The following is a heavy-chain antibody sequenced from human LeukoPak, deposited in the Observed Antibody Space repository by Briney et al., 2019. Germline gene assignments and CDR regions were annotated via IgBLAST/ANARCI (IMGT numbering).Heavy chain of an antibody. J-gene: IGHJ6*03. Sequence: GASVKVSCKASGYTFSDYHVNWVRQAPGQGLEWMGWMNPTSGDTGYAQKFQGRVTMTRSMSRNTAYMELSRLRSEDTAVYFCARVVMKAFYYYYMDVWGKGTTIIISS. CDR2: MNPTSGDT. CDR3: ARVVMKAFYYYYMDV. D-gene: IGHD2-21*01. V-gene: IGHV1-8*01. CDR1: GYTFSDYH.